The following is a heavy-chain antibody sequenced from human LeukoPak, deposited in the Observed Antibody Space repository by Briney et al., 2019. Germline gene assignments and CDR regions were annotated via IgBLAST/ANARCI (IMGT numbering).Heavy chain of an antibody. CDR1: GYTFTTYY. Sequence: SVTLSFTASGYTFTTYYMHWVRHAPGQGLERMGIMNPSDGSTSYTQKFQGRVTMTSDTSTSTVYMELSSLRSEDTAVYYCARDHGNPDWYFDLWGRGTLVTVSS. V-gene: IGHV1-46*01. CDR2: MNPSDGST. CDR3: ARDHGNPDWYFDL. J-gene: IGHJ2*01.